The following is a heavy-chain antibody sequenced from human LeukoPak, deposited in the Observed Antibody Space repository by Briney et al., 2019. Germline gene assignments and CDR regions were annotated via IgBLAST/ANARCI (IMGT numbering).Heavy chain of an antibody. Sequence: RGGSLRLSCAASGFTFSSYWVGWVRQAPGKRLEWVANMNIDGSEKYYADSAKGRFTISRDNARNSVYLQMNSLRVEDTAVYYCARDPVEWELLLDYWGQGTLVTVSS. CDR1: GFTFSSYW. J-gene: IGHJ4*02. V-gene: IGHV3-7*01. D-gene: IGHD1-26*01. CDR2: MNIDGSEK. CDR3: ARDPVEWELLLDY.